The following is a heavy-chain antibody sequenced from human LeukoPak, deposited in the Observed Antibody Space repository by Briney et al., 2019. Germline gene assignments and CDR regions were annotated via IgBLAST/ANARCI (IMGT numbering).Heavy chain of an antibody. CDR1: GGSFSGYY. CDR3: ARGVSVGPHFDY. J-gene: IGHJ4*02. D-gene: IGHD3-16*01. Sequence: SETLSLTCAVYGGSFSGYYWSWIRQPPGKGLEWIGEINHSGSTNYNPSLKSRVTISVDTSKNQFSLKLSSVTAADTAVYYCARGVSVGPHFDYWGQGTLVTVSS. V-gene: IGHV4-34*01. CDR2: INHSGST.